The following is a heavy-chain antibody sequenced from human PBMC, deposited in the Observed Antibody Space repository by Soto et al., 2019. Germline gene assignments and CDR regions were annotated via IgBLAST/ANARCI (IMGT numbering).Heavy chain of an antibody. CDR3: AREVGPYSSSSDGPFDY. CDR1: GGSSSSYY. Sequence: PSQTLSLTCTVSGGSSSSYYWIWIRQPPGKGLEWIGYIYYSGSTNYNPSLKSRVTISVDTSKNQFSLKLSSVTAADTAVYYCAREVGPYSSSSDGPFDYWGQGTLVTVSS. D-gene: IGHD6-6*01. V-gene: IGHV4-59*01. CDR2: IYYSGST. J-gene: IGHJ4*02.